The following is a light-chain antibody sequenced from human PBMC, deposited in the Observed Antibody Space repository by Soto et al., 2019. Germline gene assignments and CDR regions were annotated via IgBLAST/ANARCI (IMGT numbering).Light chain of an antibody. V-gene: IGKV1-5*03. CDR3: QEYSSHSS. Sequence: DIQMTQSPFTLSASVGDRVTITCRASQSIGDWLAWYKQKPGKAPKLLIYKVSSLEAGVPSRFSGIGSRTELARIMSSLQLDGFATYFSQEYSSHSSFGQGTKLEIK. CDR1: QSIGDW. CDR2: KVS. J-gene: IGKJ2*01.